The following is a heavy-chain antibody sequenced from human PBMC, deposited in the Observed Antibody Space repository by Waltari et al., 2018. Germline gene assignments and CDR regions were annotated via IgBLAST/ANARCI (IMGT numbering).Heavy chain of an antibody. CDR2: VSSYNGNT. Sequence: QVQLVQSGAEVKKPGASVKVSCKASGYTFTSYGISWVRQAPGQGLEWMGWVSSYNGNTNCAQKLKGRVTMTTDTSTSTAYMELRSLRSDDTAVYYCARGTMDYYGSGSRPDYWGQGTLVTVSS. J-gene: IGHJ4*02. CDR1: GYTFTSYG. V-gene: IGHV1-18*01. D-gene: IGHD3-10*01. CDR3: ARGTMDYYGSGSRPDY.